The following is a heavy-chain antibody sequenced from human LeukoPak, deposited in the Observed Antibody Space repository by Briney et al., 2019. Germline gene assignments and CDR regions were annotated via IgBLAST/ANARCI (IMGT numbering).Heavy chain of an antibody. Sequence: SETLSLTCTVSGGSISSNNYYWGWIRQPPGKGLEWIASISYSGSTYYNPSLKSRITISADTSKNQFSLKVSSVTAADTAVYYCARHRGCSSTSCYLDYWGQGTLVTVSS. CDR3: ARHRGCSSTSCYLDY. CDR2: ISYSGST. CDR1: GGSISSNNYY. J-gene: IGHJ4*02. D-gene: IGHD2-2*01. V-gene: IGHV4-39*01.